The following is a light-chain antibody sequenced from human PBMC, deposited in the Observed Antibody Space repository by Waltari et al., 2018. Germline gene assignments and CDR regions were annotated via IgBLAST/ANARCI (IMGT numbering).Light chain of an antibody. CDR1: RSNIGNTY. Sequence: QSVLTQPPSVSAAPGQRVTISCSGGRSNIGNTYVSWYRQFPGTAPKLLLYEDTERPSGIAGRFSGSKSGTSATLDITGLQAGDEADYYCGTWDSSLSGAVFGGGTHLTVL. CDR3: GTWDSSLSGAV. CDR2: EDT. V-gene: IGLV1-51*02. J-gene: IGLJ7*01.